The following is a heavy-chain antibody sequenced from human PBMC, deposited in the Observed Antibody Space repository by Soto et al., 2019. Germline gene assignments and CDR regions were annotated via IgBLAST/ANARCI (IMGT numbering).Heavy chain of an antibody. J-gene: IGHJ6*02. Sequence: SETLSLTCTVSGGSISSYYWSWIRQPPGKGLEWIGYIYYSGSTNYNPSLKSRVTISVDTSKNQFSLKLSSVTAADTAVYYCARAYDFWSGYPDYYYGMDVWGQGTTVTVSS. CDR1: GGSISSYY. CDR3: ARAYDFWSGYPDYYYGMDV. V-gene: IGHV4-59*01. D-gene: IGHD3-3*01. CDR2: IYYSGST.